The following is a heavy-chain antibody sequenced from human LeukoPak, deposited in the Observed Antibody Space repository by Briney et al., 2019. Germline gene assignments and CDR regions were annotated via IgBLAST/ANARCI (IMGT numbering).Heavy chain of an antibody. CDR1: GFTVSSME. CDR2: IWNGGSNK. J-gene: IGHJ4*02. D-gene: IGHD3-22*01. CDR3: AKDQHYDSSGYNHAFDY. Sequence: GGSLRLSCAASGFTVSSMEMSWVRRAPGKGLAGLAVIWNGGSNKYYADSVKGRFTISRDNSKNTLYLQMNSLRAEDTAVYYCAKDQHYDSSGYNHAFDYWGQGTLVTVSS. V-gene: IGHV3-33*06.